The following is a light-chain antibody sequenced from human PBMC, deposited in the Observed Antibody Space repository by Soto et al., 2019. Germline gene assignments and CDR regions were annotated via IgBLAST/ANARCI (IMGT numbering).Light chain of an antibody. CDR2: DAS. CDR1: QRVGIN. CDR3: QQYHNWPIT. Sequence: EIVMTQSPATLSVSPGETATLSCRASQRVGINLAWYQQKPGQAPRLLMYDASTRATGISARFSGSGSGTEFTLTISSLQSEDFAVYYCQQYHNWPITFGQGTRLEIK. V-gene: IGKV3-15*01. J-gene: IGKJ5*01.